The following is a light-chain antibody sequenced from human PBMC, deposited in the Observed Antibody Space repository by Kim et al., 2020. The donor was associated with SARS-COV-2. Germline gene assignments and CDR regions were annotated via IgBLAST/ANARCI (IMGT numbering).Light chain of an antibody. CDR3: QQSYSTLT. CDR2: AAS. J-gene: IGKJ4*01. CDR1: QSISSY. Sequence: SASVGDRVTLTCRASQSISSYLNWYQQKPGKAPKLLIYAASSLQSGVPSRFSGSGSGTDFTLTISSPQPEDFATYYCQQSYSTLTFGGGTKVDIK. V-gene: IGKV1-39*01.